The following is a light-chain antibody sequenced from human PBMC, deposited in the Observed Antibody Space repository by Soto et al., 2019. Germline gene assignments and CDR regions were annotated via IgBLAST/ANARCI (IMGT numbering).Light chain of an antibody. J-gene: IGKJ1*01. Sequence: DIVMTQSPDSLAVSLGERDTINCKSSQSVLYSSNNKNYLAWYQQKPGQPPKALIYWASTRESGVPDRFSGSGSGTDFTLTISSLQAEDVAVYYCQQYYTTPWTFGQGTKV. V-gene: IGKV4-1*01. CDR1: QSVLYSSNNKNY. CDR3: QQYYTTPWT. CDR2: WAS.